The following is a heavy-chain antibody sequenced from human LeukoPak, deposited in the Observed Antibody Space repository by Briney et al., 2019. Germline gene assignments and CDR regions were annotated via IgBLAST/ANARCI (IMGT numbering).Heavy chain of an antibody. CDR3: ARDDCGDTCYPGGY. J-gene: IGHJ4*02. V-gene: IGHV1-3*01. Sequence: VASVKVSCKASGYTSTKYVVRWVCQAPGQRPEWMGWINAGNGDTKYSQNFQDRVTITRDTSANTAYMELSSLTSEDTALYYCARDDCGDTCYPGGYWGQGTLVTVSS. CDR1: GYTSTKYV. D-gene: IGHD2-21*01. CDR2: INAGNGDT.